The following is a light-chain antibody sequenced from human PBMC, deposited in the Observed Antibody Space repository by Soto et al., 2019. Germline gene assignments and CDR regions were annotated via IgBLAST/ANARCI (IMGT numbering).Light chain of an antibody. CDR2: EVT. CDR1: SSDVGGYNY. CDR3: NAYTTSNTWV. J-gene: IGLJ3*02. Sequence: QSALTQPGSVSGSPGQSITISCTGTSSDVGGYNYVSWYQQHPGKAPKLMIYEVTNRPSGVSNRFSGSRSGNTASLTISGLQAEDEAYYYCNAYTTSNTWVFGGGTKLTVL. V-gene: IGLV2-14*01.